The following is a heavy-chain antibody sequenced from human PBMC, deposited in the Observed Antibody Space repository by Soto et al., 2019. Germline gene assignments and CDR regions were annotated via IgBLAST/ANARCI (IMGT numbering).Heavy chain of an antibody. D-gene: IGHD3-22*01. J-gene: IGHJ4*02. V-gene: IGHV4-59*08. CDR3: VIGGYDSSGYPLYYFDY. CDR1: GDSIRGDY. Sequence: PSETLSLTCTASGDSIRGDYWSWIRQPPGKRLEWIAYISYSGTTNYNPSLKSRVTISVDTSKNQFSLKLSSVTAADTAVYYCVIGGYDSSGYPLYYFDYWGQGTLVTVSS. CDR2: ISYSGTT.